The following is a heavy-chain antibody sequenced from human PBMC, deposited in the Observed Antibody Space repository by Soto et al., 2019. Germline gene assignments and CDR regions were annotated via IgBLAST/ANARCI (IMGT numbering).Heavy chain of an antibody. CDR2: IYHSGST. V-gene: IGHV4-38-2*01. D-gene: IGHD3-16*01. CDR3: ARGSVKGGNFDY. J-gene: IGHJ4*02. CDR1: GYSISSGYY. Sequence: SETLSLTCAVSGYSISSGYYWGWIRQPPGKGLEWIGSIYHSGSTYYNPSLKSRVTISVDRSKNQFSLKLSSVTAADTAVYYCARGSVKGGNFDYWGQGTLVTVSS.